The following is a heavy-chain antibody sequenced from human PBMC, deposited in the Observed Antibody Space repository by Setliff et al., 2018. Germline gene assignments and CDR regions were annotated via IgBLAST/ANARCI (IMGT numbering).Heavy chain of an antibody. J-gene: IGHJ6*03. D-gene: IGHD3-3*01. CDR2: INRGSGDT. V-gene: IGHV1-3*01. CDR1: GYTFTNYP. Sequence: ASVKVSCKASGYTFTNYPIHWVRQAPGQRLEWMGWINRGSGDTKYSRKFQGRVTITRGTSASTAYMELSRLTYEDTAVYYCARDDDDFYSGYPYMDVWGKGTTVTV. CDR3: ARDDDDFYSGYPYMDV.